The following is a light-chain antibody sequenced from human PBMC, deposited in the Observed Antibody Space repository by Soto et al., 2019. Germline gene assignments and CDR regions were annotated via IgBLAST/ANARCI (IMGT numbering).Light chain of an antibody. V-gene: IGKV1-27*01. CDR2: AAS. Sequence: DIQMTQSPSSLSASVGDRVTITCLASQGISNYLAWYQQKPGKVPKLLIYAASTLQSAVPSRFSGSGSGTYFTLTTSSLQPEDVATDYCPKYNSAPIVTFGPGTKVDIK. CDR1: QGISNY. J-gene: IGKJ3*01. CDR3: PKYNSAPIVT.